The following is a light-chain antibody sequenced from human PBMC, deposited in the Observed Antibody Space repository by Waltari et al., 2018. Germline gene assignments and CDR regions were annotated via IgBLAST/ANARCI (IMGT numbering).Light chain of an antibody. Sequence: DIQMTQSPSTPSASVGDRVHIHCRASQSISSWLAWYQQKPGKAPKLLIYKASSLESGVPSRFSGSGSGTEFTLTISSLQPDDFATYYCQQYNSYSWTFGQGTKVEIK. CDR1: QSISSW. CDR3: QQYNSYSWT. J-gene: IGKJ1*01. V-gene: IGKV1-5*03. CDR2: KAS.